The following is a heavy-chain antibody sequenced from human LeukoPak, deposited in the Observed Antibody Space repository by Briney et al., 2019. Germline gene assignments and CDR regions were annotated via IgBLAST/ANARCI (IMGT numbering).Heavy chain of an antibody. D-gene: IGHD2-2*02. Sequence: SETLSLTCAIYGGSFSGYYWSWIRQPPGKGLEWIGEINHSGSTNYNPSLKSRVTISVDTSKNQFSLKLSSVTAADTAVYYCARGPGAAAAIPGRRSGLDPWGQGTLVTVSS. CDR3: ARGPGAAAAIPGRRSGLDP. CDR1: GGSFSGYY. J-gene: IGHJ5*02. CDR2: INHSGST. V-gene: IGHV4-34*01.